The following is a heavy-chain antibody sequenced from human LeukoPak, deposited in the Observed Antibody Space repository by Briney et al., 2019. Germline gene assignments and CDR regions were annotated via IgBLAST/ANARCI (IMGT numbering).Heavy chain of an antibody. J-gene: IGHJ3*02. CDR2: INPNSGGT. CDR1: GYNFIGYY. V-gene: IGHV1-2*02. CDR3: ARQARYYDSSGYLSFGAFDI. Sequence: ASVKVSCKASGYNFIGYYMHWVRQAPGHGLEWMGWINPNSGGTNYAQKFQGRVTMTRDTSISTAYMELSRLRSDDTAAYYCARQARYYDSSGYLSFGAFDIWGQGTMVTVSS. D-gene: IGHD3-22*01.